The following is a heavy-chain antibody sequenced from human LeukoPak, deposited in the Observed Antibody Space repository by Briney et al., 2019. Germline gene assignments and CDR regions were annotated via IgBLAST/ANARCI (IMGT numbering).Heavy chain of an antibody. J-gene: IGHJ4*02. V-gene: IGHV4-59*01. Sequence: SETLSLTCTVSGGSISSYYWSWIRQPPGKGLEWIGYIYYSGSTNYNPSLNSRVTISIDTSKNQFSLKLTSVTAADTAVYYCARNARYYYDNTGYYSPFDYWGQGALVTVSS. CDR2: IYYSGST. CDR1: GGSISSYY. D-gene: IGHD3-22*01. CDR3: ARNARYYYDNTGYYSPFDY.